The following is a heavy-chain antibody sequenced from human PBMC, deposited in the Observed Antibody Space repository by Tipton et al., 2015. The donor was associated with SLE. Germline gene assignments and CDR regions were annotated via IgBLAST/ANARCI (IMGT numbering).Heavy chain of an antibody. D-gene: IGHD4-17*01. CDR2: IKHSGSN. V-gene: IGHV4-34*01. CDR1: GGCFSGYY. CDR3: ARDGGVDYGDYNAFDI. J-gene: IGHJ3*02. Sequence: TLSLTCAVYGGCFSGYYWSWIRQPPGKGREWIGEIKHSGSNNYNPSLQNRVTISVDTSKNQFSLKLSSVTAADTAVYYCARDGGVDYGDYNAFDIWGQGTMVTVSS.